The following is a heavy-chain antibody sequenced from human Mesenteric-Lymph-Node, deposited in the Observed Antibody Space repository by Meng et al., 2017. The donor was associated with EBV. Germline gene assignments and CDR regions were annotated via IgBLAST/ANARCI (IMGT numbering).Heavy chain of an antibody. V-gene: IGHV1-3*01. J-gene: IGHJ5*02. CDR3: ARDSTGDSRRFDP. CDR2: INVGNGDT. D-gene: IGHD3-22*01. Sequence: QGQVVQSGAEVKKPGASVKVSCEASGYTFTSYAMHWVRQAPGQRLEWMGWINVGNGDTKYSQKFHGRVTITRDTSATTAYMELRSLTSEDTAVYYCARDSTGDSRRFDPWGQGTLVTVSS. CDR1: GYTFTSYA.